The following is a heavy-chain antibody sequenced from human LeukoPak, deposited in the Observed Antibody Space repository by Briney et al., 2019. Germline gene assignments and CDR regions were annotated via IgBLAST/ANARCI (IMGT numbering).Heavy chain of an antibody. V-gene: IGHV4-39*01. Sequence: PSETLSLTCTVSGGSIATGTYYWGWIRQPPGKGLEWIGSIYYSGNTYYNPSLKSRVTISVDTSKNQFSLKLSSVTAADTAVFYCARLINWIDAFDIWGQGTMVTVSS. J-gene: IGHJ3*02. CDR3: ARLINWIDAFDI. CDR1: GGSIATGTYY. D-gene: IGHD1-1*01. CDR2: IYYSGNT.